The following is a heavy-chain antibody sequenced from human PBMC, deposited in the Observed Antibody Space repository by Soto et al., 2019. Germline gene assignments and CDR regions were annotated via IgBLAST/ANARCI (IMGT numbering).Heavy chain of an antibody. J-gene: IGHJ4*02. CDR1: GFTFSDYY. V-gene: IGHV3-11*01. CDR2: ISSSGSTI. Sequence: GGSLRLSCAASGFTFSDYYMSWIRQAPGKGLEWVSYISSSGSTIYYADSVKGRFTISRDNAKNSLYLQMNSLRAEDTAVYYCARGLVVPATFPRLFDYWGQGTLVTVSS. CDR3: ARGLVVPATFPRLFDY. D-gene: IGHD2-2*01.